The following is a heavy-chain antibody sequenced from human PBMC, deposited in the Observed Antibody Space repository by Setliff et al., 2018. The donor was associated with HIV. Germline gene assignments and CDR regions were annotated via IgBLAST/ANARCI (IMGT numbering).Heavy chain of an antibody. V-gene: IGHV1-2*06. D-gene: IGHD6-13*01. J-gene: IGHJ5*01. CDR3: ARGRVRAAAVTGLDWFDF. CDR1: GYTFTGYY. CDR2: INPKTGDT. Sequence: ASVKVSCKASGYTFTGYYIHCLRQAPGQGLQWMGRINPKTGDTDYAQNFQGRVTLTTDTSINTAYMELHRLTSDDTAVYFCARGRVRAAAVTGLDWFDFWGQGSLVTVSS.